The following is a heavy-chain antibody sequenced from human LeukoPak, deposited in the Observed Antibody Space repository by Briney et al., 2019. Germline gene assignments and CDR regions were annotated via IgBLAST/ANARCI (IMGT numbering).Heavy chain of an antibody. CDR2: ISGSGDNT. J-gene: IGHJ4*02. CDR3: AKSRPRLLLGFDY. Sequence: GGSLRLSCAASGFTFSSYAMHWVRQAPGKGLEWVSTISGSGDNTFYTDSVKGQFTISRDNSKNTLYLQMDSLRAEDSAVYHCAKSRPRLLLGFDYWGQGTLVTVSS. D-gene: IGHD2-15*01. CDR1: GFTFSSYA. V-gene: IGHV3-23*01.